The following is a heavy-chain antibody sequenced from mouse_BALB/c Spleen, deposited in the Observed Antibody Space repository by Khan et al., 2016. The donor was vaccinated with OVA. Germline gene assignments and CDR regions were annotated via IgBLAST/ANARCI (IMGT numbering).Heavy chain of an antibody. CDR2: INPYNGGT. Sequence: VHVKQSGPELVKPGASMKMSCKASGYSFTGYTMNWVKQSHVKNLEWIGLINPYNGGTAYNQKFRGKATLTVEKSSNTAYMELLRLTSEDSAVYYCVRSASYGDYVEAWFAYWGQGPLVTVSA. CDR1: GYSFTGYT. D-gene: IGHD2-13*01. V-gene: IGHV1-37*01. CDR3: VRSASYGDYVEAWFAY. J-gene: IGHJ3*01.